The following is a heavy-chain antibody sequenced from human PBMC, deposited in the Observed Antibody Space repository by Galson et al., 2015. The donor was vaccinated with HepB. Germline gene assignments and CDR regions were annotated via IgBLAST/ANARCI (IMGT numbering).Heavy chain of an antibody. V-gene: IGHV3-11*01. CDR1: GFTFSDYY. D-gene: IGHD3-3*01. J-gene: IGHJ6*02. Sequence: SLRLSCAASGFTFSDYYMSWIRQAPRKGLEWVSYISSSGSTIYYADSVKGRFTISRDNAKKSLFLQLNSLRAEDTAMYYCAGEYDFWSGFFRGAVDVWGQGTTVTVSS. CDR2: ISSSGSTI. CDR3: AGEYDFWSGFFRGAVDV.